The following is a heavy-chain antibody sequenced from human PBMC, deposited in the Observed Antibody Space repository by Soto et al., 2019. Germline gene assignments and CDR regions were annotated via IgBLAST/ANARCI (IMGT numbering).Heavy chain of an antibody. CDR1: GFTFSSYA. V-gene: IGHV3-23*01. D-gene: IGHD1-26*01. Sequence: WGSLRLSCAASGFTFSSYAMSWVRQAAGKGLEWVSAISGSGGSTYYADPVKGRFTISRDNSKNTLYLQMNSLRAEDTAVYYCAKDGSYYYYYYYYGMDVWGQGTTVTVSS. CDR2: ISGSGGST. CDR3: AKDGSYYYYYYYYGMDV. J-gene: IGHJ6*02.